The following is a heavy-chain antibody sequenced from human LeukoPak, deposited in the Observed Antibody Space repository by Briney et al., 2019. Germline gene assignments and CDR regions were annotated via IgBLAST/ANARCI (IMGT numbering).Heavy chain of an antibody. D-gene: IGHD6-13*01. Sequence: PSGTLSLTCAVSGGSISSSNWWCWVRQPPGKGLEWIGEIYHSGSTNYNPSLKSRVTISVDKSKNQFSLKLSSVTAADTAVYYCARDPIAAAGMLRRRYYFDYWGQGTLVTVSS. J-gene: IGHJ4*02. CDR2: IYHSGST. CDR3: ARDPIAAAGMLRRRYYFDY. CDR1: GGSISSSNW. V-gene: IGHV4-4*02.